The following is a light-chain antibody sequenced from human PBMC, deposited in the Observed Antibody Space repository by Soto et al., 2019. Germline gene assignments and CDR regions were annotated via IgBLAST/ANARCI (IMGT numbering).Light chain of an antibody. V-gene: IGKV3-20*01. CDR1: QSGSSKS. J-gene: IGKJ1*01. CDR3: QHAHSPGWT. Sequence: EIVLTQSPGTLSLSPGERATLSCRASQSGSSKSLAWYQQNPGQAPRLLMYDASSSAAGIPDRFSGSGSGTECTLTSSRLQPKDFAVYSCQHAHSPGWTFGQGTEVYIK. CDR2: DAS.